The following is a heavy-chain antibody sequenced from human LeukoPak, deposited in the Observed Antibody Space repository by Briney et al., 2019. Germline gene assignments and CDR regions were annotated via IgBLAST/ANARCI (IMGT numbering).Heavy chain of an antibody. CDR1: GGSINSY. CDR3: ARDSGTTGEVKFDP. V-gene: IGHV4-4*07. Sequence: PSETLSLTCTVSGGSINSYWSWIRQPAGKGLEWIGRISGSGTITYNPALQSRLSISIDTSKNQFSLKLMSVTAADTAVYYCARDSGTTGEVKFDPWGQGTLVTVPS. J-gene: IGHJ5*02. CDR2: ISGSGTI. D-gene: IGHD3-10*01.